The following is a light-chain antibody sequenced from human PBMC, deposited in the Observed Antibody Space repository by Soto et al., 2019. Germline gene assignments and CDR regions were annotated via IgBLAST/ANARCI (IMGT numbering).Light chain of an antibody. Sequence: GHRATLSCRASRSISTYLNWYQQKPGQAPRLLIFDVSNRAPGIPARFSGSGSGTDFTLTISSLEPEDFAVYYCQQRSNWPPFTFGPGTKVDIK. CDR3: QQRSNWPPFT. CDR1: RSISTY. CDR2: DVS. J-gene: IGKJ3*01. V-gene: IGKV3-11*01.